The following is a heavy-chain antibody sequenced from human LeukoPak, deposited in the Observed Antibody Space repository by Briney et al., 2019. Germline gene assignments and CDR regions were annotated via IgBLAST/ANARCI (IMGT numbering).Heavy chain of an antibody. Sequence: PGGSLRLSCAASGFTFSNYSMNWVRQAPGKGLEWVSYISTRSGTIYYTDSVKGRFTISRDNAKNSLYLQMNSLRDEDTAVYYCALPLRDGDFYFDYWGQGALVTVSS. V-gene: IGHV3-48*02. CDR1: GFTFSNYS. CDR3: ALPLRDGDFYFDY. D-gene: IGHD4-17*01. J-gene: IGHJ4*02. CDR2: ISTRSGTI.